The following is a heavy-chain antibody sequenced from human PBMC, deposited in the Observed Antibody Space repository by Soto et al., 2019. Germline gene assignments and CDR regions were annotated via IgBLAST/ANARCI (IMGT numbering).Heavy chain of an antibody. CDR1: GGTFSSYA. CDR2: IIPIFGTA. V-gene: IGHV1-69*12. Sequence: QVQLVQSGAEVKKPGSSVKVSCKASGGTFSSYAISWVRQAPGQGLEWMGGIIPIFGTANYAQKFQGRVTITADESTSTAYMELSSLRSEDTAVYYCARNNGGITYYYYYGMDVWGQGTTVTVSS. CDR3: ARNNGGITYYYYYGMDV. D-gene: IGHD2-15*01. J-gene: IGHJ6*02.